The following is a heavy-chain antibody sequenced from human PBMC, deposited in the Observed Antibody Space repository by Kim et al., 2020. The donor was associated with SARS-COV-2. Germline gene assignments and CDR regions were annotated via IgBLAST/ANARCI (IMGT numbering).Heavy chain of an antibody. J-gene: IGHJ4*02. CDR2: ISYDGSNK. V-gene: IGHV3-30*04. CDR1: GFTFSSYA. Sequence: GGSLRLSCAASGFTFSSYAMHWVRQAPGKGLEWVAVISYDGSNKYYADSVKGRFTISRDNSKNTLYLQMNSLRAEDTAVYYCARDQHYYDSSGPGYWGQGTLVTVSS. D-gene: IGHD3-22*01. CDR3: ARDQHYYDSSGPGY.